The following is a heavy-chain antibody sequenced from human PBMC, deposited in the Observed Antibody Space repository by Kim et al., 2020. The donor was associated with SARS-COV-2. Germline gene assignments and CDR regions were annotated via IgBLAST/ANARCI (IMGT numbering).Heavy chain of an antibody. CDR3: APERLRYFDWFTN. CDR1: GGTFSSYA. CDR2: IIPIFGTA. Sequence: SVKVSCKASGGTFSSYAISWVRQAPGQGLEWMGGIIPIFGTANYAQKFQGRVTITADKSTSTAYMELSSLRSEDTAVYYCAPERLRYFDWFTNWGQGTLVTVSS. J-gene: IGHJ5*02. V-gene: IGHV1-69*06. D-gene: IGHD3-9*01.